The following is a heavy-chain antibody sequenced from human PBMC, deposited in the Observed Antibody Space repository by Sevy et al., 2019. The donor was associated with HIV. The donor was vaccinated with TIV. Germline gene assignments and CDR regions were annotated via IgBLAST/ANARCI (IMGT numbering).Heavy chain of an antibody. CDR3: ANYVAFSGSSSGGNWFDP. J-gene: IGHJ5*02. CDR1: GFTFSSYA. CDR2: ISGSGGST. D-gene: IGHD6-6*01. Sequence: GESLKISCAASGFTFSSYAMSWVRQAPGKGLEWVSAISGSGGSTYYADSVKGRFTISRDNSKNTLYLQMNSLRAEDTAVYYCANYVAFSGSSSGGNWFDPWGQGTLVTVSS. V-gene: IGHV3-23*01.